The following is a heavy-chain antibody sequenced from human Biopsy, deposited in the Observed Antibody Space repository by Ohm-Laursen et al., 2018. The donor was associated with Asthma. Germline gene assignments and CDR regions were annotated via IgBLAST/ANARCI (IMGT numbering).Heavy chain of an antibody. CDR2: INAGNGNT. D-gene: IGHD3-9*01. J-gene: IGHJ3*02. CDR3: ARTYYDFLTGQVIDAFAI. Sequence: ASVKVSCKVSGYIFISYAIHWVRQAPGQRLEWMGWINAGNGNTKYSQKFQGRVTITRDTSASTAYMELSSLRSEDTAVYYCARTYYDFLTGQVIDAFAIWGQGTMVTVSS. V-gene: IGHV1-3*01. CDR1: GYIFISYA.